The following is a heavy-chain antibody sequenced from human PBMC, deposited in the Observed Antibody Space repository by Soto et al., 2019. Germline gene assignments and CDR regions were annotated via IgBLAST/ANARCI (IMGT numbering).Heavy chain of an antibody. V-gene: IGHV1-3*05. Sequence: QVQLVQSGAEEKKPGASVKVSCKASGYTFTSYAMHWVRQAPGQRLEWMGWINAGNGNTKYSQKFQGRVTITRDTSASTVYMELSSLRYEHTAVHYCARVSGWYFLDYWGQGTLVTVSS. J-gene: IGHJ4*02. CDR2: INAGNGNT. D-gene: IGHD6-19*01. CDR3: ARVSGWYFLDY. CDR1: GYTFTSYA.